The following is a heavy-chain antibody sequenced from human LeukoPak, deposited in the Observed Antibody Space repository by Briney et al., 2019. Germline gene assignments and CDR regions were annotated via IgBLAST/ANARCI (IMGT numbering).Heavy chain of an antibody. CDR3: ASTIYNWGSNYFDY. CDR2: IKQDGSEK. Sequence: GGSLRLSCAASGFTFSSYWMSWVRQAPGKGLEWVANIKQDGSEKYYVDSVKGRFTISRDNAKNSLYLQMNSLRAEDTAVYYCASTIYNWGSNYFDYWGQGTLVTVSS. D-gene: IGHD7-27*01. J-gene: IGHJ4*02. CDR1: GFTFSSYW. V-gene: IGHV3-7*01.